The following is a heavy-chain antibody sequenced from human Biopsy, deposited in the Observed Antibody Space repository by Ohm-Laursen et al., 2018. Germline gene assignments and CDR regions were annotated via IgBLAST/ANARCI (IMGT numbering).Heavy chain of an antibody. J-gene: IGHJ4*02. V-gene: IGHV4-34*01. CDR1: GGSFSGYY. CDR3: ARGSNWNDWSFDY. D-gene: IGHD1-20*01. Sequence: SETLSLTCAVYGGSFSGYYWSWIRQPPGKGLEWIGEMNHGGSTNYNSSLKSRVTISVDTSKNQFSLKLNSVTAADTAVYHCARGSNWNDWSFDYWGQGTVVTVPS. CDR2: MNHGGST.